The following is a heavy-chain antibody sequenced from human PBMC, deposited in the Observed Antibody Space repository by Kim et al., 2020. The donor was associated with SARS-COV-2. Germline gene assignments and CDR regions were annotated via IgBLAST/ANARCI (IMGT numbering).Heavy chain of an antibody. D-gene: IGHD7-27*01. CDR2: HSGRH. CDR3: ARGLGDY. Sequence: HSGRHNYHPSHKSGVTISVDTSKNQFCLKLGSVTAAGTAVYYCARGLGDYWGQGTLVTVSS. J-gene: IGHJ4*02. V-gene: IGHV4-34*01.